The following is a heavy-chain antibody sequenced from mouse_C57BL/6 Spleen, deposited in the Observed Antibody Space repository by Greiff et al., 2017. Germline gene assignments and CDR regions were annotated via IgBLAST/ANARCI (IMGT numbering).Heavy chain of an antibody. CDR3: ARRGYYGSSHYAMDY. J-gene: IGHJ4*01. Sequence: QVQLQQPGAELVRPGTSVKLSCKASGYTFTSYWMHWVKQRPGQGLEWIGVIDPSDSYTNYNQKFKGKATLTVDTSSSTAYMQLSSLPSEDSAVYCCARRGYYGSSHYAMDYWGKGTSVTVSS. V-gene: IGHV1-59*01. D-gene: IGHD1-1*01. CDR2: IDPSDSYT. CDR1: GYTFTSYW.